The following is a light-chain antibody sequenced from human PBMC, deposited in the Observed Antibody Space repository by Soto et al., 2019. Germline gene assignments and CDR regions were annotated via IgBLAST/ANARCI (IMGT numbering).Light chain of an antibody. CDR1: QSVGSSY. CDR3: QQYGTSPLT. J-gene: IGKJ5*01. Sequence: EIVLTQSPGTLSLSPGERATLSCRASQSVGSSYLAWYQHKPGQAPRLLIHGESSMATGFPVRFSGSGSGTDFTITISRLEPEDLSVYYYQQYGTSPLTFGQGTRLDIE. CDR2: GES. V-gene: IGKV3-20*01.